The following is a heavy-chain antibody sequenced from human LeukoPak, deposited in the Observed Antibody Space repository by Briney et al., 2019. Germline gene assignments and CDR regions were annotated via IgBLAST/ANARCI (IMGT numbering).Heavy chain of an antibody. J-gene: IGHJ4*02. D-gene: IGHD6-19*01. CDR2: ISESGGTM. CDR1: GFIFSSYE. CDR3: ARDGTGDKWLVPFDC. V-gene: IGHV3-48*03. Sequence: GGSLRLSCAASGFIFSSYEMNWVRQAPGKGLEWVSFISESGGTMCLADSVKGRFTISRDNAKNSLYLQMNSLRAEDTAVYYCARDGTGDKWLVPFDCWGQGTLVTVSS.